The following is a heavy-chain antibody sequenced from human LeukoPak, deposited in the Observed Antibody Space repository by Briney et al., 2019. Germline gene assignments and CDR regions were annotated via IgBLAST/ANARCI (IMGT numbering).Heavy chain of an antibody. CDR3: ARRGSSGWYFDY. Sequence: PSETLSLTCTVSGGYISNSSYYWGWIRQPPGKGLGWIGSIYYSGSTYYNPSLKSRVTISVDTSKNQFSLKLSSVTAADTAVYYCARRGSSGWYFDYWGQGTLVTVSS. CDR2: IYYSGST. CDR1: GGYISNSSYY. D-gene: IGHD6-19*01. J-gene: IGHJ4*02. V-gene: IGHV4-39*01.